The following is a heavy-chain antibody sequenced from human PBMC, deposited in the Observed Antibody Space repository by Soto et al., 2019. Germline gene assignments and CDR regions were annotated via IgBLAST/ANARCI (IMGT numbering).Heavy chain of an antibody. CDR1: GFTFKNYA. V-gene: IGHV3-23*01. CDR2: ISGSGSST. Sequence: GGSLRLSCTASGFTFKNYAMTWVRQAPGKGLEWVSSISGSGSSTYYADSVRGRFTISRDNSKNTLYLQMNSLRAEDTAVYYCGRNGITLVVVVCFVYWGQGRLVTVPS. J-gene: IGHJ4*02. D-gene: IGHD3-22*01. CDR3: GRNGITLVVVVCFVY.